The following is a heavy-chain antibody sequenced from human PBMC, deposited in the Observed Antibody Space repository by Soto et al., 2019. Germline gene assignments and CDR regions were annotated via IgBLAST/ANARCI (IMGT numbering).Heavy chain of an antibody. Sequence: QVQLVQSGAEVKKPGASVKVSCKASGYTFTSYGIRWVRQAPGQGLEWMGWNSAYNGNTNYAQRLQGRVTMTTDTSTSTDYMELRSLRADDTAVYYSTRDRGVGADYWGQGTLVTVSS. J-gene: IGHJ4*02. CDR1: GYTFTSYG. CDR2: NSAYNGNT. D-gene: IGHD1-26*01. V-gene: IGHV1-18*01. CDR3: TRDRGVGADY.